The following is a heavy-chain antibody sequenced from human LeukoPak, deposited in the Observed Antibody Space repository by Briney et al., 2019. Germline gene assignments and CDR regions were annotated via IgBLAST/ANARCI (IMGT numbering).Heavy chain of an antibody. D-gene: IGHD4-17*01. V-gene: IGHV3-23*01. Sequence: PGGSLRLSCAASGFSFSNYGMSWVRQAPGKGLEWVSAISGSGGSTYYADSVKGRFTISRDNSKNTLYLQMNSLRAEDTAVYYCAKGVDYGDYDIRVFDYWGQGTLVTVSS. J-gene: IGHJ4*02. CDR2: ISGSGGST. CDR3: AKGVDYGDYDIRVFDY. CDR1: GFSFSNYG.